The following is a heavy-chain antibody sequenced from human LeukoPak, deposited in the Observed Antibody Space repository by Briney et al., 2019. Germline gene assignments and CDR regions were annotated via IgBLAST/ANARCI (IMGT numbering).Heavy chain of an antibody. D-gene: IGHD3-22*01. Sequence: GSLRLSCAASGFDFGAYEMNWVRQAPGQGLEWVAYFAGSDTTKYYADSVRGRFTISRDNAKKSLYLQMNSLRAEDTALYYCTTLGYHLDSWGQGTLVTVSS. CDR1: GFDFGAYE. CDR2: FAGSDTTK. J-gene: IGHJ4*02. CDR3: TTLGYHLDS. V-gene: IGHV3-48*03.